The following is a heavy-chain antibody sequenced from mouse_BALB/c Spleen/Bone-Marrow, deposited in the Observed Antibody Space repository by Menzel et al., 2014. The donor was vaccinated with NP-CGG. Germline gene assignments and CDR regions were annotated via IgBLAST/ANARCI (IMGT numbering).Heavy chain of an antibody. CDR2: INPSNGRT. V-gene: IGHV1S81*02. Sequence: VQGVESGAELVKPGASVKLSCKASGYTFTRYWMHWVKQRPGPGLEWIGEINPSNGRTNYNEKFKSKATLTVDKSSSTAYMQLSSLTSEDSAGYYCARGGFDYWGQGTTLTVSS. CDR1: GYTFTRYW. J-gene: IGHJ2*01. CDR3: ARGGFDY.